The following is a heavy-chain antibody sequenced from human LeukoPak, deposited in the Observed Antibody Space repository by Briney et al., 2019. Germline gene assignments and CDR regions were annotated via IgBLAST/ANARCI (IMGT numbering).Heavy chain of an antibody. Sequence: GGSLRLSCAASGFTFSSDGMHWVRQAPGKGLEWVAMTSFDGSYKNYADYVKGRFTISRDNSKNRLYLQMNSLRAEDTAVYYCAKEFSGYLASFEYWGQGTLVTVSS. J-gene: IGHJ4*02. V-gene: IGHV3-30*18. CDR1: GFTFSSDG. D-gene: IGHD3-22*01. CDR2: TSFDGSYK. CDR3: AKEFSGYLASFEY.